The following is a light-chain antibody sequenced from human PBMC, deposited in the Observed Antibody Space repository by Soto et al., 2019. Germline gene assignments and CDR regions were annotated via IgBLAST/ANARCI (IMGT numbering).Light chain of an antibody. Sequence: DIQMTQSPSSLSASVGDRVTITCQAGHHINNYLNWFQQKPGKPPKLLIYDASKLQTGVPSRFSGSGSGTHLTFTISSLQPEDIATYYCQQYDALPFTFGPGTKLNIK. CDR3: QQYDALPFT. J-gene: IGKJ3*01. V-gene: IGKV1-33*01. CDR2: DAS. CDR1: HHINNY.